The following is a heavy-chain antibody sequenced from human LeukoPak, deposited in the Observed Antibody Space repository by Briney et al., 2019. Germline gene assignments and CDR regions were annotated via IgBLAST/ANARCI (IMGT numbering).Heavy chain of an antibody. Sequence: GGSLRLSCAASGFTFDDYAMHWVRQAPGKGLEWVSGISWNSGSIGYADSVKGRFTISRDNAKNSLYLQMNSLRAEDMALYYCAGASSKDAFDIWGQGTMVTVSS. CDR1: GFTFDDYA. V-gene: IGHV3-9*03. D-gene: IGHD6-19*01. CDR2: ISWNSGSI. J-gene: IGHJ3*02. CDR3: AGASSKDAFDI.